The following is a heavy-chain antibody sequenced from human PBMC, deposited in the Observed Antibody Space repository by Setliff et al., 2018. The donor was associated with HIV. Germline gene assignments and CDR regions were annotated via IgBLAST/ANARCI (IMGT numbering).Heavy chain of an antibody. Sequence: GGSLRLSCAASGFTLSNSAMNWVRQAPGKGLEWVSYISSSSYTNYADSVKGRFTISRDNAKNSLYLQMNSLRAEDTAVYYCARVPYSSSWYDYYYYGMDVWGQGTTVTVSS. D-gene: IGHD6-13*01. CDR3: ARVPYSSSWYDYYYYGMDV. CDR2: ISSSSYT. CDR1: GFTLSNSA. J-gene: IGHJ6*02. V-gene: IGHV3-11*05.